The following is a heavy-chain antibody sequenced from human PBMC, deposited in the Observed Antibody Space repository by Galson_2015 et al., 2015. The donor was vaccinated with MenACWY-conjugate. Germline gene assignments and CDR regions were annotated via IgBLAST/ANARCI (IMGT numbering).Heavy chain of an antibody. D-gene: IGHD1-26*01. CDR3: ARHPPGGRGMDV. Sequence: QSGAEVKKPGESLKISCKGSGYSFSTYWIGWVRQMPGKGLEWMGLISPDDSNTRYSPAFQGQVTISADRPISTAYLQWNTLQASDTAIYYCARHPPGGRGMDVWGQGTTVTVSS. V-gene: IGHV5-51*01. J-gene: IGHJ6*02. CDR2: ISPDDSNT. CDR1: GYSFSTYW.